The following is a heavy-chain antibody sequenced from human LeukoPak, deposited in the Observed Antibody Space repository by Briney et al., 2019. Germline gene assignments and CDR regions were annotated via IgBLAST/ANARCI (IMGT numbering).Heavy chain of an antibody. Sequence: GGSLRLSCAASGFTFSSYAMSWVRQAPGKGLEWVSAIIDDGSSTYYADSVKGRFSISRDNSKNTLYLQMNSLRAEDTAVYYCARDLSFDYWGQGTLVTVSS. CDR3: ARDLSFDY. J-gene: IGHJ4*02. CDR1: GFTFSSYA. CDR2: IIDDGSST. V-gene: IGHV3-23*01.